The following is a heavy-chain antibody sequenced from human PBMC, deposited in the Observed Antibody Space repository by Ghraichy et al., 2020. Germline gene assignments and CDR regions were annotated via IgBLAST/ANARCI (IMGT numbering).Heavy chain of an antibody. D-gene: IGHD6-13*01. CDR3: ARSHSSSWYLFDY. V-gene: IGHV1-18*04. Sequence: ASVKVSCKASGYTFTTFGINWVRQAPGQGLEWMGWISTHNGNTIYAQKLQGRVTLTTDTSTTTAYMDLRSLTSDDTAVYFCARSHSSSWYLFDYWGQGSLVTVSS. J-gene: IGHJ4*02. CDR2: ISTHNGNT. CDR1: GYTFTTFG.